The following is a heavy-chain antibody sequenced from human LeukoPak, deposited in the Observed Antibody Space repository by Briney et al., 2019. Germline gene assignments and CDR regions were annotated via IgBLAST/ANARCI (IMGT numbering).Heavy chain of an antibody. CDR1: GGSISSSSYY. J-gene: IGHJ4*02. CDR2: IYYSGST. Sequence: PSETLSLTCTVSGGSISSSSYYWGWIRQPPGTGLEWIGSIYYSGSTYYNPSLKSRVTISVDTSKNQFSLKLSSVTAADTAVYYCARYRRDGYNLGYWGQGTLVTVSS. D-gene: IGHD5-24*01. V-gene: IGHV4-39*01. CDR3: ARYRRDGYNLGY.